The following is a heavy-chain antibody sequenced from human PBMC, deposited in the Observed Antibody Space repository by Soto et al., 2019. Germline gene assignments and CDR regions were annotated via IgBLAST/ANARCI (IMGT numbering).Heavy chain of an antibody. CDR2: IYHSGST. J-gene: IGHJ3*02. D-gene: IGHD3-22*01. CDR3: ARDIPTNYYKGHAFDI. CDR1: GGSISSSNW. Sequence: SETLSLTCAVSGGSISSSNWWSWVRQPPGKGLEWIGEIYHSGSTNYNPSLKSRVTISVDKSKNQFSLKLSSVTAADTAVYYCARDIPTNYYKGHAFDIWGQGTMVTVSS. V-gene: IGHV4-4*02.